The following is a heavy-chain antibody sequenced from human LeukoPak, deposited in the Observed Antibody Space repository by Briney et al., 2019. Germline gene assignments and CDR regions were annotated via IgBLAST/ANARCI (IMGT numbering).Heavy chain of an antibody. CDR1: GFTFDGYA. V-gene: IGHV3-43*02. Sequence: GGSLRLSCTASGFTFDGYAMHWVRQAPAKGLEWVSLISGDGGTTDYADSVKGRFTISRDNRRNSLYLHMNSLRTEDTASYFCAKVYVGSWYAYDHWGQGTLVTVSS. CDR3: AKVYVGSWYAYDH. J-gene: IGHJ4*02. D-gene: IGHD6-13*01. CDR2: ISGDGGTT.